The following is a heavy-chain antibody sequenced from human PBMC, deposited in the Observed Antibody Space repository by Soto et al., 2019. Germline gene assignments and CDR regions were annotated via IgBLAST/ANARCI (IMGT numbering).Heavy chain of an antibody. J-gene: IGHJ4*02. CDR3: AITYCRDNSCPRDFDF. CDR2: FIPILDMA. CDR1: GGTFNTYT. Sequence: QVQVVQSGAEVKKPESSVKVSCKPSGGTFNTYTVNWVRLAPGHGLEWMGRFIPILDMANYAQKFQDRVTITPDRSTFTAYMELNSLTSDDTAVYYCAITYCRDNSCPRDFDFWGPGTRVTGSS. D-gene: IGHD2-21*01. V-gene: IGHV1-69*02.